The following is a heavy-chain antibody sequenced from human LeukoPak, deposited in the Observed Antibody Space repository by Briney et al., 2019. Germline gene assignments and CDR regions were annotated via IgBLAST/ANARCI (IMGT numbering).Heavy chain of an antibody. CDR1: GGSISSSSYY. D-gene: IGHD5-18*01. J-gene: IGHJ4*02. CDR3: ARIPSGYSYGYYDY. Sequence: SETLSLTCTVAGGSISSSSYYWGWIRQPPGKGLEWIGSIYYSGSTYYNPSLKSRVTISVDTSKNQFSLKLSSVTAADTAVYYCARIPSGYSYGYYDYWGQGTLVTVSS. V-gene: IGHV4-39*07. CDR2: IYYSGST.